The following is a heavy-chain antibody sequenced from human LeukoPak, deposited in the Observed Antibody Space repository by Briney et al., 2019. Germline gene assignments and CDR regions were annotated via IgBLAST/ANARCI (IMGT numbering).Heavy chain of an antibody. J-gene: IGHJ4*02. D-gene: IGHD6-6*01. V-gene: IGHV3-20*04. CDR1: GFTFSRHA. CDR3: ARDPSGSRYFDY. Sequence: PGGSLRLSCAASGFTFSRHAMHWVRQAPGKGLEWVAGINRNGGDTGFGDSVRGRFTISRDNAKNSLYLQMNSLRAEDTAFYYCARDPSGSRYFDYWGQGTLVTVSS. CDR2: INRNGGDT.